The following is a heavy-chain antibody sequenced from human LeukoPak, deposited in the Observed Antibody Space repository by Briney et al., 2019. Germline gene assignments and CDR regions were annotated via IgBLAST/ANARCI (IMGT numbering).Heavy chain of an antibody. CDR3: TTDLLFSVLL. Sequence: PGGSLRLSCAASGFTFSNAWMCWVRQAPGKGLKWVGRIKSKTDGGTRDYAAPVKGRFTISRDDSKNTLYLQMNSPKTEDTAVYYCTTDLLFSVLLWGQGTLVTVSS. D-gene: IGHD3-10*01. CDR1: GFTFSNAW. CDR2: IKSKTDGGTR. V-gene: IGHV3-15*01. J-gene: IGHJ4*02.